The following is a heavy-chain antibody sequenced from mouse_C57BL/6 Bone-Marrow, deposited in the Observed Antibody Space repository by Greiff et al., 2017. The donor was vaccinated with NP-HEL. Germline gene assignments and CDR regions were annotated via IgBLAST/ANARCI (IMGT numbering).Heavy chain of an antibody. Sequence: EVHLVESGPELVKPGASVKMSCKASGYTFTDYNMHWVKQSHGKSLEWIGYINPNNGGTSYNQKFKGKATLTVNKSSSTAYMELRSLTSEDSAVYYCARFGTTVEGFAYWGQGTLVTVSA. CDR3: ARFGTTVEGFAY. D-gene: IGHD1-1*01. CDR2: INPNNGGT. V-gene: IGHV1-22*01. CDR1: GYTFTDYN. J-gene: IGHJ3*01.